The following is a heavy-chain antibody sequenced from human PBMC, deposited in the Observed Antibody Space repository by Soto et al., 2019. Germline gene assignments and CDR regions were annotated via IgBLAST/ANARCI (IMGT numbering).Heavy chain of an antibody. CDR3: ARRRMGGSGNYFDWYFDL. CDR2: IYYSGST. J-gene: IGHJ2*01. D-gene: IGHD3-10*01. CDR1: GGSISSYY. V-gene: IGHV4-59*01. Sequence: QVQLQESGPGLVKPSETLSLTCTVSGGSISSYYWSWIRQPPGKGLEWIGYIYYSGSTNYNPSLKSRVTISVDTSKYQFSLKLSSVTVADTAVYYCARRRMGGSGNYFDWYFDLWGRGTLVTVSS.